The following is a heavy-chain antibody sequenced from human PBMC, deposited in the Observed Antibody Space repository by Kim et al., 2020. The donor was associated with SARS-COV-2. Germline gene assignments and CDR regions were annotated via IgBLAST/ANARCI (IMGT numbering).Heavy chain of an antibody. CDR1: GGSISSSSYY. D-gene: IGHD5-12*01. CDR3: SRLGLAVVATISFDAFVI. CDR2: IYYSGST. Sequence: SETLSLTCTVSGGSISSSSYYWGWTRQPPGKGLEWIGSIYYSGSTYYNPILKSRVTISVDTSKNQFSLKLTSVTAADTALYYCSRLGLAVVATISFDAFVIWGRGIMGSVSS. V-gene: IGHV4-39*01. J-gene: IGHJ3*02.